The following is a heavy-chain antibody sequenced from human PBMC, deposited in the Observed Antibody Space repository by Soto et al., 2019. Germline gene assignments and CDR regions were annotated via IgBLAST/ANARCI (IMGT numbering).Heavy chain of an antibody. D-gene: IGHD5-12*01. CDR3: ARDMGSGSLHY. J-gene: IGHJ4*02. Sequence: QAQLVQSGAEVKKPGASVKVSCKASGYTFTTYAIHWVRQAPGQRLEWMGWINVGNGNTRYSQKFQDRVTITRDTSASTVYMELSSLRSEDTALYYCARDMGSGSLHYWGQGTLVTVSS. CDR1: GYTFTTYA. V-gene: IGHV1-3*01. CDR2: INVGNGNT.